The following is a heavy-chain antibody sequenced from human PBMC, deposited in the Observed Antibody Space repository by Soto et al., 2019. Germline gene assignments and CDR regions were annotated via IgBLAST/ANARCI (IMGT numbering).Heavy chain of an antibody. CDR1: GFTFSSYG. D-gene: IGHD5-18*01. CDR3: AKDGDRYTAMVYYYGMDV. Sequence: GGSLRLSCAASGFTFSSYGMHWVRQAPGKGLEWVAVISYDGSNKYYADSVKGRFTISRDNSKNTLYLQMNSLRAEDTAVYYCAKDGDRYTAMVYYYGMDVWGQGTTVTVSS. CDR2: ISYDGSNK. V-gene: IGHV3-30*18. J-gene: IGHJ6*02.